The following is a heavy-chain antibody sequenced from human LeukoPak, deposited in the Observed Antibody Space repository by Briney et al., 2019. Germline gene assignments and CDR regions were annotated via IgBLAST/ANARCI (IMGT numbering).Heavy chain of an antibody. CDR3: ARYYYDSGDFDAFDI. CDR1: GGSISSYY. V-gene: IGHV4-59*01. Sequence: SETLSLTCTVSGGSISSYYWSWIRQPPGKGLEWIGYIYYTGDTNCNPSLKSRVTISADTSKNRFSLELSSVTAADTAVYYCARYYYDSGDFDAFDIWGQGTMVTVSS. CDR2: IYYTGDT. J-gene: IGHJ3*02. D-gene: IGHD3-22*01.